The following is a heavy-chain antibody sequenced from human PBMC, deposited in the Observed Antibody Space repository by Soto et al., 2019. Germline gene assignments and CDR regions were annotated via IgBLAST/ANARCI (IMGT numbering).Heavy chain of an antibody. D-gene: IGHD4-17*01. Sequence: QLQLQESGPGLMKPSETLSLTCTVSGGSITNSNYYWGWIRQPPGKGLEWIASISYSGSTYYNPSLKSRVTISVDTSKNQFSLNLSSVTAADTAVYYCARQDHNDHGAPNWFDPWGQGTLVTVSS. CDR1: GGSITNSNYY. J-gene: IGHJ5*02. CDR2: ISYSGST. V-gene: IGHV4-39*01. CDR3: ARQDHNDHGAPNWFDP.